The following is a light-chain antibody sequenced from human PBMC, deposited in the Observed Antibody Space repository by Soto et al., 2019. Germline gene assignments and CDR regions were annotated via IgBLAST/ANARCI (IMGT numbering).Light chain of an antibody. V-gene: IGLV2-14*01. CDR2: DVT. CDR1: SSDVGGYNY. CDR3: SSYTGSSTPYV. Sequence: QSVLTQPASVSGSPGQSITISCTGISSDVGGYNYVSWYQQHPVKAPKLLIYDVTNRPSGVSDRFSGSKSGNTASLTISGLQAEDEPDYYCSSYTGSSTPYVFGTGTKLTVL. J-gene: IGLJ1*01.